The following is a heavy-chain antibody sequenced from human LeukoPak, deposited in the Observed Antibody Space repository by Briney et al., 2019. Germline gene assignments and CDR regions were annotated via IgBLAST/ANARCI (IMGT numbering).Heavy chain of an antibody. CDR2: ISAYNGNT. CDR1: GYTFTSYG. CDR3: ARPYYDSSAPPYDY. D-gene: IGHD3-22*01. V-gene: IGHV1-18*01. Sequence: GASVKVSCKASGYTFTSYGISWVRQAPGQGLEWMGWISAYNGNTNYAQKLQGRVTMTTDTSTSTAYMELRSLRSDDTAVNYCARPYYDSSAPPYDYWGQGTLVTVSS. J-gene: IGHJ4*02.